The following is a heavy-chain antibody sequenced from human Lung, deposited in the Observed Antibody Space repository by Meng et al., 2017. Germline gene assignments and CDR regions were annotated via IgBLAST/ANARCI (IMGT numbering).Heavy chain of an antibody. D-gene: IGHD4-17*01. CDR1: GFTFSRNA. CDR2: ISYDGSNQ. J-gene: IGHJ4*02. CDR3: ARNNYGDYYFDY. V-gene: IGHV3-30*01. Sequence: QGQRVEAGGGVVQPGRSLRLSCAASGFTFSRNAMHWVRQAPGKGLEWVAAISYDGSNQHYADSVKGRFTISRDNSENTLYLQMNSLRAEDTAVYYCARNNYGDYYFDYWGQGTLVTVSS.